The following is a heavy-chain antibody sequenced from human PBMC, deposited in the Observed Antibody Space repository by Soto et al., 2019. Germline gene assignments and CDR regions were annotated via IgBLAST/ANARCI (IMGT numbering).Heavy chain of an antibody. V-gene: IGHV4-39*01. D-gene: IGHD3-10*01. CDR2: VYYNENT. CDR3: ERRERYYGSPGWFDP. J-gene: IGHJ5*01. CDR1: GSSINNFAYY. Sequence: XEALSVTCSGSGSSINNFAYYWGWIRQPPGKGLEWIGTVYYNENTYSNPSLKSRVAISVDTAKNQFSLNLRSVTAADTAIYFCERRERYYGSPGWFDPWGQGTVVTVSS.